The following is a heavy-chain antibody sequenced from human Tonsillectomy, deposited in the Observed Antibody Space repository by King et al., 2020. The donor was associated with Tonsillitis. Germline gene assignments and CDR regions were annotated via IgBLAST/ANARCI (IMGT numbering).Heavy chain of an antibody. Sequence: QLVQSGAGVKKPGESLKISCKGSGYNFASYWIDWVRQIPGKGLESIGIIYPGDSETRYRPSFQGQGTISVDKDISTADPQRSSLKASDTAMYYCSRLVSAGYAQFDYWGQGTLVTVSS. J-gene: IGHJ4*02. CDR2: IYPGDSET. D-gene: IGHD5-12*01. V-gene: IGHV5-51*03. CDR1: GYNFASYW. CDR3: SRLVSAGYAQFDY.